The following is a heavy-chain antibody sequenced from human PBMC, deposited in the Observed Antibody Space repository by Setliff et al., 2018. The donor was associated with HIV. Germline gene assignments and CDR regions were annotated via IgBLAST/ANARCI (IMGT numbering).Heavy chain of an antibody. D-gene: IGHD2-15*01. CDR2: INPSGGTT. CDR3: AREVINIGGRRGAYDP. V-gene: IGHV1-46*01. Sequence: ASVKVSCKTSGYTFTTYYIHWVRQAPGQGLEWMGIINPSGGTTTYAQKFQGRVTMTRDTSTSTVYLELSSLRSEDTAVYYCAREVINIGGRRGAYDPWGQGTLVTVSS. CDR1: GYTFTTYY. J-gene: IGHJ5*02.